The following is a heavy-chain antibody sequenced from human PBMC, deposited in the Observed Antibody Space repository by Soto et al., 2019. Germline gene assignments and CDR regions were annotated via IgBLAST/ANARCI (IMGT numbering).Heavy chain of an antibody. CDR3: ARGGSSWHDPWFDP. CDR1: GGSISSYY. D-gene: IGHD6-13*01. V-gene: IGHV4-59*01. J-gene: IGHJ5*02. Sequence: SETLSLTCPVSGGSISSYYWSWIRQPPGKGLEWIGYIYYSGSTNYNPSLKSRVTISVDTSKNQFSLKLSSVTAADTAVYYCARGGSSWHDPWFDPWGQGTLVTVSS. CDR2: IYYSGST.